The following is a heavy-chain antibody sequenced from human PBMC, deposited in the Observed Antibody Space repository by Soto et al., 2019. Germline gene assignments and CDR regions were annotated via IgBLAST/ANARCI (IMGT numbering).Heavy chain of an antibody. V-gene: IGHV3-48*03. CDR2: ISSSTYAI. D-gene: IGHD5-12*01. CDR1: GFPFTNSE. CDR3: SGSPTLMATRSPYLAH. Sequence: GGSLRLSCAASGFPFTNSEMSWARQAPGKGLEWLAYISSSTYAIYYADSVRGRFTISRDNAQNSVFLQMNRLTAEDTATYYCSGSPTLMATRSPYLAHWGQGTPVTVSS. J-gene: IGHJ5*02.